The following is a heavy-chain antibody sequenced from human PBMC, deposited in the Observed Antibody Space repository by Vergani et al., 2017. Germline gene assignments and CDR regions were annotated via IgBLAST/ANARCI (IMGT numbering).Heavy chain of an antibody. CDR2: ISGGGGST. J-gene: IGHJ2*01. V-gene: IGHV3-23*01. CDR3: AKDGGHSGYDSYWYFDL. Sequence: EVQLLESGGGLVQPGGSLRLSCAASGFTFSSYAMSWVRQAPGKGLEWVSAISGGGGSTYYADSVKGRFTISRDNSKNTLYLQMSSLRAEDTAVYYCAKDGGHSGYDSYWYFDLWGRGTLVTVSS. D-gene: IGHD5-12*01. CDR1: GFTFSSYA.